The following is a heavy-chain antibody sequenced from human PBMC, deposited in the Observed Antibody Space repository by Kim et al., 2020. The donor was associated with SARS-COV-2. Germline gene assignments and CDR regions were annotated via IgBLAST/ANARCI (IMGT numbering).Heavy chain of an antibody. CDR1: GGTFSSYA. Sequence: SVKVSCKASGGTFSSYAISWVRQAPGQGLEWMGGIIPIFGTANYAQKFQGRVTITADESTSTAYMELSSLRSEDTAVYYCARDRGSKISYSSSWSSPAAWFDPWGQGTLVTVSS. CDR2: IIPIFGTA. CDR3: ARDRGSKISYSSSWSSPAAWFDP. D-gene: IGHD6-13*01. J-gene: IGHJ5*02. V-gene: IGHV1-69*13.